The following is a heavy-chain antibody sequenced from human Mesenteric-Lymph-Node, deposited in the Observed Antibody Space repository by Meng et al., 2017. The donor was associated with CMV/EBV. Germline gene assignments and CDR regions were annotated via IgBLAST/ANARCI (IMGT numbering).Heavy chain of an antibody. Sequence: ASVKVSCKASGYTFTSYGISWVRQAPGQGLEWMGWINPNSGGTNYAQKFQGRVTMTRDTSISTAYMELSRLRSDDTAVYYCARTVSGPADAFDIWGQGTMVTVSS. J-gene: IGHJ3*02. CDR2: INPNSGGT. CDR1: GYTFTSYG. CDR3: ARTVSGPADAFDI. V-gene: IGHV1-2*02. D-gene: IGHD1-26*01.